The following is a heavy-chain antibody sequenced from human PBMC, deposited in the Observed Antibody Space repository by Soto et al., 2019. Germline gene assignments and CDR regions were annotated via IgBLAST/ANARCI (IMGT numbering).Heavy chain of an antibody. CDR3: ARRGREMATIENYYFDY. CDR1: GYRFTSYW. J-gene: IGHJ4*02. CDR2: IYPGDSDT. V-gene: IGHV5-51*01. Sequence: PGESLKISCKGSGYRFTSYWIGWVRQMPGKGLEWMGIIYPGDSDTRYRPSFQGQVTISADKSISTAYLQWSSLKASDTAMYYCARRGREMATIENYYFDYWGQGTLVTVSS. D-gene: IGHD5-12*01.